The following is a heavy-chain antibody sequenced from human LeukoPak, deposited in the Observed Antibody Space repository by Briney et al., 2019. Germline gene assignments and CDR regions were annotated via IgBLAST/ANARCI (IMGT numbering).Heavy chain of an antibody. Sequence: GGSLRLSCAASGFTFRTYGMNWVRQAPGKGLEWVSSISTASSYIQYADSVKGRFTISRDNAKNSLYLQMNSLRAEDSAVYYCARREYYFYYMDVWGKGTTVTVSS. J-gene: IGHJ6*03. CDR1: GFTFRTYG. V-gene: IGHV3-21*01. CDR2: ISTASSYI. CDR3: ARREYYFYYMDV.